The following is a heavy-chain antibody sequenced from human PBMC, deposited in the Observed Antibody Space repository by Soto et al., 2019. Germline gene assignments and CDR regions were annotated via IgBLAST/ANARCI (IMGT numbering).Heavy chain of an antibody. CDR3: ARHRGYYDILTGYYTELNFDY. V-gene: IGHV4-39*01. D-gene: IGHD3-9*01. J-gene: IGHJ4*02. CDR2: IYYSGTT. CDR1: GGSISSSSYY. Sequence: SETLSLTCTVSGGSISSSSYYWGWIRQPPGKGLVWIGSIYYSGTTYYNPSLKSRVTISVDTSKNQFSLKLSSVTAADTAVYYCARHRGYYDILTGYYTELNFDYWGQGTLVTVSS.